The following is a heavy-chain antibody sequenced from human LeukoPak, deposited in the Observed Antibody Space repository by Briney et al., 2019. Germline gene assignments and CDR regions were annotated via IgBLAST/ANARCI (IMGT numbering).Heavy chain of an antibody. CDR2: ISSSSSYI. CDR3: ARDFDQLSFDY. D-gene: IGHD3-9*01. J-gene: IGHJ4*02. V-gene: IGHV3-21*01. CDR1: GFTFSSYG. Sequence: GGSLRLSCAASGFTFSSYGMHWVRQAPGKGLEWVSSISSSSSYIYYADSVKGRFTISRDNAKNSLYLQMNSLRAEDTAVYYCARDFDQLSFDYWGQGTLVTVSS.